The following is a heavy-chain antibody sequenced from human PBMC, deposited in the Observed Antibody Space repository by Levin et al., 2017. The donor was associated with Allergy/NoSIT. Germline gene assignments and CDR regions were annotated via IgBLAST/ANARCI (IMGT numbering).Heavy chain of an antibody. CDR2: IYYSGST. D-gene: IGHD3-3*01. CDR1: GGSISSGDYY. V-gene: IGHV4-30-4*01. CDR3: ARNQGGQIFGVFGP. J-gene: IGHJ5*02. Sequence: SQTLSLTCTVSGGSISSGDYYWSWIRQPPGKGLEWIGYIYYSGSTYYNPSLKSRVTISVDTSKNQFSLKLSSVTAADTAVYYCARNQGGQIFGVFGPWGQGTLVTVSS.